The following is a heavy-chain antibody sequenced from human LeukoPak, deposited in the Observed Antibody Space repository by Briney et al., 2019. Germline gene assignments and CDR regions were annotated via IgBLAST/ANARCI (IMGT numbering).Heavy chain of an antibody. CDR1: GFTFSSYA. J-gene: IGHJ6*02. CDR2: ISGSGGST. Sequence: PGGSLRLSCAASGFTFSSYAMSWVRQAPGKGLEWVSAISGSGGSTYYADSVKGRFTISRDNSKNTLYLQMNSLRAEDTAVYYCAKARPGYDFWSGYWASDGMDVWGQGTTVTVSS. D-gene: IGHD3-3*01. V-gene: IGHV3-23*01. CDR3: AKARPGYDFWSGYWASDGMDV.